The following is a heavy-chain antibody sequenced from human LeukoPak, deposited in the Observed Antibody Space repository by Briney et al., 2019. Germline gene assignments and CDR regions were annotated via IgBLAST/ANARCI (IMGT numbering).Heavy chain of an antibody. V-gene: IGHV3-23*01. CDR1: GFTFSSYA. CDR2: ISGSGGST. CDR3: VKTYYYDSSGYFYAFDI. J-gene: IGHJ3*02. Sequence: PGGSLRLSCAASGFTFSSYAMSWVRQAPGKGLEWVSAISGSGGSTYYADSVKGRFTISRDNSKNTLYLQMNSLRAEDTAVYYCVKTYYYDSSGYFYAFDIWGPGTMVTVSS. D-gene: IGHD3-22*01.